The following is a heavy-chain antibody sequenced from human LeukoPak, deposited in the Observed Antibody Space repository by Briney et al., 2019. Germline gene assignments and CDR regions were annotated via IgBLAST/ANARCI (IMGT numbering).Heavy chain of an antibody. Sequence: GGSLRLSCAAPGFTFSSYGMHWVRQAPGKGLEWVAFIRYDGSNKYYADSVKGRFTISRDNSKNTLYPQMNSLRAEDTAVYYCAKEGSSWPKNPFDYWGQGTLVT. J-gene: IGHJ4*02. D-gene: IGHD6-13*01. CDR1: GFTFSSYG. V-gene: IGHV3-30*02. CDR2: IRYDGSNK. CDR3: AKEGSSWPKNPFDY.